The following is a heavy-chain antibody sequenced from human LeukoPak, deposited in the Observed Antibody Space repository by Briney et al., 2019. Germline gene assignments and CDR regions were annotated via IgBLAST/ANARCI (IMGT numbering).Heavy chain of an antibody. CDR1: GGSFSGYY. CDR2: INHSGST. D-gene: IGHD3-22*01. Sequence: PSETLSLTCAVYGGSFSGYYWSWIRQPPGKGLEWIGEINHSGSTNYSPSLKSRVTISVDTSKNQFSLKLSSVTAADTAVYYCARVSQYYYDSSGYLDYWGQGTLVTVSS. J-gene: IGHJ4*02. V-gene: IGHV4-34*01. CDR3: ARVSQYYYDSSGYLDY.